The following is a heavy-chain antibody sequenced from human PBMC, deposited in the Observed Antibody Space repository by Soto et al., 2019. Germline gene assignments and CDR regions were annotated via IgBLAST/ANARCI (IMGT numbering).Heavy chain of an antibody. V-gene: IGHV3-11*06. CDR2: ISSSSSYT. CDR3: ARVSLYDDSSGYSYYFDY. CDR1: GFTFSDYY. D-gene: IGHD3-22*01. J-gene: IGHJ4*02. Sequence: QVQLVESGGGLVKPGGSLRLSCAASGFTFSDYYMSWIRQAPGKGLEWVSYISSSSSYTNYADSVKGRFTISRDNAKNSLYLQMNSLRAEDTAVYYCARVSLYDDSSGYSYYFDYWGQGTLVTVSS.